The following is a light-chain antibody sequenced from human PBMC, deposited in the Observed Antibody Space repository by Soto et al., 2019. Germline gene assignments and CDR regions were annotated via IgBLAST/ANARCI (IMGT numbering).Light chain of an antibody. Sequence: DIQMTQSPSSLSASVGDRVTITCRASQSISGYLHWYQQKPGKAPKVLIYATSNLQSGVPLRFSGSGSGTDFTLTIRSLQPEDFATYYCQQSYKTPFTFGPGTKVDIK. CDR1: QSISGY. CDR3: QQSYKTPFT. V-gene: IGKV1-39*01. J-gene: IGKJ3*01. CDR2: ATS.